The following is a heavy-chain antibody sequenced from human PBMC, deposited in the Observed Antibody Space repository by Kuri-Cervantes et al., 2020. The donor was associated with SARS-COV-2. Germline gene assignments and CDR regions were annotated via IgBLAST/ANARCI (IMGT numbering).Heavy chain of an antibody. V-gene: IGHV4-34*01. CDR1: GGSFSGYY. CDR3: ARHRWGRDAFDI. Sequence: SQTLSLTCAVYGGSFSGYYWSWIRQPPGKGLEWIGEINHSGSTNYNPSLKSRVTVSVDTSKNQFSLKLSSVTAADTAVYYCARHRWGRDAFDIWGQGTMVTVSS. D-gene: IGHD3-16*01. CDR2: INHSGST. J-gene: IGHJ3*02.